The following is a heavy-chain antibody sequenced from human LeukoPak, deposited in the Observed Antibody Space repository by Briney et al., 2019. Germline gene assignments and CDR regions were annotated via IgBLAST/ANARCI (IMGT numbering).Heavy chain of an antibody. J-gene: IGHJ5*02. CDR1: GGSISSSSYY. CDR2: IYYSGST. Sequence: SETLSLTCTVSGGSISSSSYYWGWIRQPPGKGLEWIGSIYYSGSTYYNPSLKSRVTISVDTSKNQFSLKLSSVTAADTAVYYCARVGSSSWYGDNWFDPWGQGTLVTVSS. D-gene: IGHD6-13*01. CDR3: ARVGSSSWYGDNWFDP. V-gene: IGHV4-39*01.